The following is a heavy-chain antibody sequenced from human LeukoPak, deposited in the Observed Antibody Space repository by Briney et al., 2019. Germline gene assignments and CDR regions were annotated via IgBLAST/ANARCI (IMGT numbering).Heavy chain of an antibody. CDR2: IKQDGSEK. D-gene: IGHD6-19*01. CDR3: ARDHTVDGLVFDY. J-gene: IGHJ4*02. Sequence: GGSLRLSCAASGFTFSDFWMNWVRLAPGKGLEWVASIKQDGSEKYYVDSVKGRFSISRDNAKNSLHLQTNSLRAEDTAVYYCARDHTVDGLVFDYWGQGILVTVSS. V-gene: IGHV3-7*01. CDR1: GFTFSDFW.